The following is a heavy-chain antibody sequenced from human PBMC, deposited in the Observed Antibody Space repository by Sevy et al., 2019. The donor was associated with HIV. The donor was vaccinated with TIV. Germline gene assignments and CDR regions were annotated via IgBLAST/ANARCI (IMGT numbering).Heavy chain of an antibody. CDR1: GGSITSLY. CDR2: IYYNGHI. CDR3: AGENAWGRGYS. V-gene: IGHV4-59*08. D-gene: IGHD1-26*01. Sequence: SETLSLTCTVSGGSITSLYWNWIRQPPGKGLEWSANIYYNGHINYNPSLKSRVTLSLDTSKNQFSLRLSSVTAADTAMYYCAGENAWGRGYSWGQGTLVTVSS. J-gene: IGHJ4*02.